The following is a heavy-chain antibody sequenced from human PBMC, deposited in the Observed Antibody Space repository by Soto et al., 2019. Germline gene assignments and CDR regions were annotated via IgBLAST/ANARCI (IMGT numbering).Heavy chain of an antibody. Sequence: GGSLRLSCAASGFTFSSYGMHWVRQAPGKGLEWVAVISYDGSNKYYADSVKGRFTISRDNSKNTLYLQMNSLRAEDTAVYYCAKGLRFLEWLSVRYMDVWGKGTTVTVSS. J-gene: IGHJ6*03. CDR3: AKGLRFLEWLSVRYMDV. CDR1: GFTFSSYG. D-gene: IGHD3-3*01. CDR2: ISYDGSNK. V-gene: IGHV3-30*18.